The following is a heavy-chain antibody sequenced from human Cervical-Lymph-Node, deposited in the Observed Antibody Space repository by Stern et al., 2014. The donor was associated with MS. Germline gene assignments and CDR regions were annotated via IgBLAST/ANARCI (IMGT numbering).Heavy chain of an antibody. V-gene: IGHV1-18*01. CDR3: ARGLLGSENAFDI. Sequence: QVQLVQSGAEVKKPGASVKVSCKASGYTFTSYGISWVRQAPGQGLEWMGWISASNGTPTYRQKLQGISTRPKDASTSTAYMELRSLRSDDTAVYYCARGLLGSENAFDIWGQGTMVTVSS. CDR2: ISASNGTP. D-gene: IGHD2-15*01. J-gene: IGHJ3*02. CDR1: GYTFTSYG.